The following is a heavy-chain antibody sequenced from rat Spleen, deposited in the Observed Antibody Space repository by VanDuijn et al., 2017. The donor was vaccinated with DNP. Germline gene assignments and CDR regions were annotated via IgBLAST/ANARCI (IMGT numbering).Heavy chain of an antibody. V-gene: IGHV5S13*01. J-gene: IGHJ2*01. D-gene: IGHD4-6*01. Sequence: EVQLVESGGGLVQPGRSLKLSCAASGFSLSTYGMHWIRQAPTKGLEWVASISTGDITYYSDSVKGRFSISRDNAESTLYLQLSSLRSEDTATYYCARLHLDWGQGVMVTVSS. CDR3: ARLHLD. CDR1: GFSLSTYG. CDR2: ISTGDIT.